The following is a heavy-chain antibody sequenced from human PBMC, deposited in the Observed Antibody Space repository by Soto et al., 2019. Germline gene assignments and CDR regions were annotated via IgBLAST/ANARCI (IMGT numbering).Heavy chain of an antibody. CDR2: IYSGGST. J-gene: IGHJ4*02. D-gene: IGHD3-10*01. Sequence: EVQLVESGGGLIQPGGSLRLSCAASGFIVSNNYMSWVRQAPGKGLVWVSVIYSGGSTYYADSVKGRFTISRDNSKNPRYLQMNSLIAEDTAVYYCAREGAAGLFFDYWGQGTLVTVSS. V-gene: IGHV3-53*01. CDR3: AREGAAGLFFDY. CDR1: GFIVSNNY.